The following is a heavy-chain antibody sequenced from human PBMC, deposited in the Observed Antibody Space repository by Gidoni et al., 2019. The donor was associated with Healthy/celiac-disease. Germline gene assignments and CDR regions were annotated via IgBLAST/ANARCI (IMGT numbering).Heavy chain of an antibody. J-gene: IGHJ4*02. Sequence: EVQLVESGGGSVQPGGSLRLSCAASGFTFSSYWMDWVRQAPGKGLVWVSRINSDGSSTSYADSVEGRFTISRDNAKNTLYLQMDSLRAEDTAVYYCARADDFWSGYYDYWGQGTLVTVSS. CDR2: INSDGSST. CDR1: GFTFSSYW. CDR3: ARADDFWSGYYDY. V-gene: IGHV3-74*01. D-gene: IGHD3-3*01.